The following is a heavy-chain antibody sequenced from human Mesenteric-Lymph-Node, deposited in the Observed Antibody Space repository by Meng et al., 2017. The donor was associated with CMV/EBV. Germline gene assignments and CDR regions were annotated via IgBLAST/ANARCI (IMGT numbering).Heavy chain of an antibody. V-gene: IGHV4-31*02. CDR1: GDSVNMGGSY. D-gene: IGHD4-11*01. CDR2: IYYSGDT. CDR3: ARLTDNSWYVAY. Sequence: VSGDSVNMGGSYWTWFRQYPGKGLEWIGYIYYSGDTYYNPSLRGRVSISADTSKNHFSLNMNSVTAADTAMYFCARLTDNSWYVAYWGQGTLVTVSS. J-gene: IGHJ4*02.